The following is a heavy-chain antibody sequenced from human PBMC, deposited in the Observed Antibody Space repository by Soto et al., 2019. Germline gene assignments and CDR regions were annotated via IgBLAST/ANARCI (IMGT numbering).Heavy chain of an antibody. CDR2: ISGSGGST. D-gene: IGHD2-21*01. CDR1: GFTFSSYA. CDR3: ARGDFVAVPGGNSAYYGSDV. J-gene: IGHJ6*02. Sequence: PGGSLRLSCAASGFTFSSYAMSWVRQAPGKGLEWVSAISGSGGSTYYADSVKGRFTISRDNSKNTLFLQMNSLRVEDTAAYFCARGDFVAVPGGNSAYYGSDVWGQGTTVTVSS. V-gene: IGHV3-23*01.